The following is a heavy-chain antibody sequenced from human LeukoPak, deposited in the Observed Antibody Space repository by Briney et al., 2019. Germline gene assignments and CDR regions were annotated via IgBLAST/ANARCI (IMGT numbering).Heavy chain of an antibody. Sequence: LETLSLTCAVSGSSISSYYWSWIRQPPGKGLKWICHIYYSGSTNYNPSLKSRVTISVDTSKNQFSLKLSSVTAADTAVYYCARAPPDGYNFGYYYYYGMDVWGQGTTVTVSS. CDR3: ARAPPDGYNFGYYYYYGMDV. D-gene: IGHD5-24*01. CDR2: IYYSGST. V-gene: IGHV4-59*01. CDR1: GSSISSYY. J-gene: IGHJ6*02.